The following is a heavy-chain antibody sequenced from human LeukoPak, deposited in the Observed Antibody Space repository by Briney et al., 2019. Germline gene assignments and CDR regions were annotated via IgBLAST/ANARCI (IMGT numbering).Heavy chain of an antibody. D-gene: IGHD4-11*01. CDR3: ARVVYSHYWPEGMDV. CDR1: GDSFSSYY. CDR2: IYNSETT. J-gene: IGHJ6*02. V-gene: IGHV4-59*01. Sequence: SETLSLTCTVSGDSFSSYYWSWIRQPPGKGLEWIGYIYNSETTNYNPSLESRVTISEDTSKNQFSLMLTSVTAADTAVYYCARVVYSHYWPEGMDVWGQGTTVTVSS.